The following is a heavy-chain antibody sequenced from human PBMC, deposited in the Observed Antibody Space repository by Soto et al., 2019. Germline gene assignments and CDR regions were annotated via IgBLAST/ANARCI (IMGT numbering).Heavy chain of an antibody. CDR3: AREGLRYSSSFFDY. V-gene: IGHV3-30-3*01. Sequence: ESGGGVVQPGRSLRLSCAASGFTFSSYAMHWVRQAPGKGLEWVAVISYDGSNKYYADSVKGRFTISRDNSKNTLYLQMNSLRAEDTAVYYCAREGLRYSSSFFDYWGQGTLVTVSS. CDR1: GFTFSSYA. J-gene: IGHJ4*02. CDR2: ISYDGSNK. D-gene: IGHD6-6*01.